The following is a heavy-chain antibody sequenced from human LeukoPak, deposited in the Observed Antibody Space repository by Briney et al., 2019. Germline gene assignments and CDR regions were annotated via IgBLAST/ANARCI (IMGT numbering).Heavy chain of an antibody. CDR2: INPSGGST. J-gene: IGHJ4*02. Sequence: ASVKVSCKASGYTFTSYYMHWVRQAPGQGLEWMGIINPSGGSTSYAQKFQGRVTMTRDMSTSTVYMELSSLRSEDTAVYYCVPEYCDSTMVSGGWGQGTLVTVSS. CDR3: VPEYCDSTMVSGG. V-gene: IGHV1-46*01. CDR1: GYTFTSYY. D-gene: IGHD2/OR15-2a*01.